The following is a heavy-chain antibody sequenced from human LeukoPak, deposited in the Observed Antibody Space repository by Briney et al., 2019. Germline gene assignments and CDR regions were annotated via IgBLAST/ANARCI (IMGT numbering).Heavy chain of an antibody. Sequence: ASVKVSCKASGYTFTSYAMHWVRQAPGQRLEWMGWINAGNGNTKYSQKFQGRVTITRDTSASAAYMELSSLRSEDTAVYYCARNGGSYRFDYWGQGTLVTVSS. J-gene: IGHJ4*02. V-gene: IGHV1-3*01. CDR1: GYTFTSYA. CDR2: INAGNGNT. D-gene: IGHD1-26*01. CDR3: ARNGGSYRFDY.